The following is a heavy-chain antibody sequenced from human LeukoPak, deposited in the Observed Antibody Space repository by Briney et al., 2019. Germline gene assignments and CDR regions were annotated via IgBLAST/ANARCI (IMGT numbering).Heavy chain of an antibody. D-gene: IGHD2-8*01. J-gene: IGHJ6*02. V-gene: IGHV4-39*02. CDR2: IYYSGST. CDR3: AREPMVPYGMDV. CDR1: GGSISSSSYY. Sequence: SETLSLTRTVSGGSISSSSYYWGWIRQPPGKGLEWIGSIYYSGSTYYNPSLKSRVTISVDTSKNQFSLKLSSVTAADTAVYYCAREPMVPYGMDVWGQGTTVTVSS.